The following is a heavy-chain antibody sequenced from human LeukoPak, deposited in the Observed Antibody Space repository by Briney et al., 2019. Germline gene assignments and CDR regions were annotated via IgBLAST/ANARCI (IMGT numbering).Heavy chain of an antibody. J-gene: IGHJ5*02. D-gene: IGHD2-15*01. CDR1: GGSISSYY. Sequence: SETLSLTCTVSGGSISSYYWSWIRQPPGKGLEWIGRIYTSGSTNYNPSLKSRVTISVDTSKNQFSLKLSSVTAADTAVYYCARGIVVVVAATRRANWFDPWGQGTLVTVSS. CDR3: ARGIVVVVAATRRANWFDP. V-gene: IGHV4-4*08. CDR2: IYTSGST.